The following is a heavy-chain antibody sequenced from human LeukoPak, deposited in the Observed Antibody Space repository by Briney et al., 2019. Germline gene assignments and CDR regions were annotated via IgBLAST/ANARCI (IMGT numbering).Heavy chain of an antibody. Sequence: PSETLSLTCTVSGDSIGSYYWSWIRQPAGKGLEWIGRIYASGSTNYNPSLKSRVTISVDKSKNQFSLKLSPVTAADTAVYYCARDHYDSSGYYGRGGFYYMDVWGKGTTVTVSS. CDR1: GDSIGSYY. V-gene: IGHV4-4*07. J-gene: IGHJ6*03. D-gene: IGHD3-22*01. CDR3: ARDHYDSSGYYGRGGFYYMDV. CDR2: IYASGST.